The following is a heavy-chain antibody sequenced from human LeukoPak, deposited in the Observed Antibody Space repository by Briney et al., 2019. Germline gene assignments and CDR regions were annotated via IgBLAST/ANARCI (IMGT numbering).Heavy chain of an antibody. CDR2: IWHDGRNK. D-gene: IGHD6-13*01. V-gene: IGHV3-33*01. J-gene: IGHJ4*02. CDR3: VRDLEAANASYFDY. CDR1: GFTLSSYG. Sequence: PGRALRLSCAASGFTLSSYGMHSVRQAPGKGLEWGAVIWHDGRNKYYTDSAKGRFTISRDKSKKTLDLQMNSLRDETTAVYYCVRDLEAANASYFDYWGQGTMVTVSS.